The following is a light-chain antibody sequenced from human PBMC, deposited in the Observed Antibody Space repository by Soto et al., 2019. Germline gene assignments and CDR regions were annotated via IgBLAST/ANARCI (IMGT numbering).Light chain of an antibody. CDR1: SSDVGGYNY. V-gene: IGLV2-14*01. CDR2: DVS. CDR3: CSNTSSSINVV. J-gene: IGLJ2*01. Sequence: QSALTQPASVSGSPGQSITISCTGTSSDVGGYNYVSWYQQLPGKAPKLVIYDVSYRPSGVSDRFSGSKSGNTASLTISGLQAEDEADYYCCSNTSSSINVVFGGGTKVTVL.